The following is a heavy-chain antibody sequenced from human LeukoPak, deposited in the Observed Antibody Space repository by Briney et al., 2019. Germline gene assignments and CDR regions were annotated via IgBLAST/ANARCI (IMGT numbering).Heavy chain of an antibody. D-gene: IGHD6-25*01. J-gene: IGHJ5*02. CDR2: IKQDGSDK. CDR1: GFTFSSSW. Sequence: GGSLRLSCAASGFTFSSSWMSWVRQAPGKGLEWVANIKQDGSDKYYVDSVKGRFTISRDNAKKSLYLQMNSLRAEDTAVYYCARGPSGSGWFDPWGQGTLVTVSS. V-gene: IGHV3-7*01. CDR3: ARGPSGSGWFDP.